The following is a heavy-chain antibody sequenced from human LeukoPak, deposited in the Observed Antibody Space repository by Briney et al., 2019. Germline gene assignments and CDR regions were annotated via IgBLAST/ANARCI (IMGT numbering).Heavy chain of an antibody. CDR1: GFTFSGYW. D-gene: IGHD6-19*01. V-gene: IGHV3-7*01. CDR3: ARSRQWLVRNPFDY. CDR2: IKQDGSEK. J-gene: IGHJ4*02. Sequence: GGSLRLSCAASGFTFSGYWMSWVRQAPGKGLEWVANIKQDGSEKYYVDSVKGRFTISRDNAKNSLYLQMNSLRAEDTAVYYRARSRQWLVRNPFDYWGQGTLVTVSS.